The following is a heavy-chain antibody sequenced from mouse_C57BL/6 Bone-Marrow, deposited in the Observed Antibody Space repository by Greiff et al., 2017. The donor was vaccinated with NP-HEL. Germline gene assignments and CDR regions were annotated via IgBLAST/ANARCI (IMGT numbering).Heavy chain of an antibody. V-gene: IGHV1-19*01. CDR1: GYTFTDYY. D-gene: IGHD2-3*01. CDR3: AMGPDGAYFDY. J-gene: IGHJ2*01. CDR2: INPYNGGT. Sequence: EVQLQQSGPVLVKPGASVKMSCKASGYTFTDYYMNWVKQSHGKSLEWIGVINPYNGGTSYNQKFKGKATLTVDKSSSTAYMELNSLTSDDSAVYYCAMGPDGAYFDYGGQGTTLTVSS.